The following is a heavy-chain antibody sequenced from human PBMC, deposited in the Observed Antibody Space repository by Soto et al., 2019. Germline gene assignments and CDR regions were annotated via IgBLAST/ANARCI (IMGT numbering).Heavy chain of an antibody. CDR3: ARDGRWAYNYYYYMEV. J-gene: IGHJ6*03. D-gene: IGHD3-16*01. Sequence: GASRKVDCKTSGYTFTGYYMRCGRQTNGQGLEWIGWINAGNGCTKYAQNFQGRVTITRDTSASTAYMELSSLRSEDTAVYYCARDGRWAYNYYYYMEVWGKGTTVTVSS. CDR1: GYTFTGYY. CDR2: INAGNGCT. V-gene: IGHV1-3*01.